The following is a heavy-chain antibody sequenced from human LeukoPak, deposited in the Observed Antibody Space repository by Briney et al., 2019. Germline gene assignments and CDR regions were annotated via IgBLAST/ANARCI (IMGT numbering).Heavy chain of an antibody. CDR1: GYTFTSYD. J-gene: IGHJ6*02. CDR3: ARDPGRTPVYYYYGMDV. Sequence: ASVKVSCKASGYTFTSYDINWVRQATGQGLEWMGWMNPNSGNTGYAQKFQGRVTMTRNTSISTAYMELSSLRSEDTAVYYCARDPGRTPVYYYYGMDVWGQGTTVTVSS. CDR2: MNPNSGNT. D-gene: IGHD1-14*01. V-gene: IGHV1-8*01.